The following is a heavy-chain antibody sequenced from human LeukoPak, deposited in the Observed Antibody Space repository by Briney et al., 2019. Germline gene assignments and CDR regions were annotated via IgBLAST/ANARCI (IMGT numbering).Heavy chain of an antibody. CDR3: ATVEYYDSSGQFDY. Sequence: ASVKVSCKVSGYTLTELSMHWVRQAPGKGLEWMGGFDPEDGETIYAQKFQGRVTMTEDTSTDTAYMELSSLRSEDTAVYYCATVEYYDSSGQFDYWGQGTLVTVSS. V-gene: IGHV1-24*01. CDR1: GYTLTELS. CDR2: FDPEDGET. D-gene: IGHD3-22*01. J-gene: IGHJ4*02.